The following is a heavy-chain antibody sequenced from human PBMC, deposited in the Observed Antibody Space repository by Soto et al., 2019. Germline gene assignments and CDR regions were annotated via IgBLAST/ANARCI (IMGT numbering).Heavy chain of an antibody. D-gene: IGHD3-16*02. Sequence: QVQLVQAGAEMKQPGASVKVSCKASGYTITSHLIHWVRQAPGQGLEWVGVINPRNGDTSYAQKFQVIVKMSREPSTTTVYMELSSLRSEDTAVYYWARALGGSYHVGDDWGPGGHVTFSS. CDR1: GYTITSHL. CDR3: ARALGGSYHVGDD. V-gene: IGHV1-46*01. J-gene: IGHJ4*02. CDR2: INPRNGDT.